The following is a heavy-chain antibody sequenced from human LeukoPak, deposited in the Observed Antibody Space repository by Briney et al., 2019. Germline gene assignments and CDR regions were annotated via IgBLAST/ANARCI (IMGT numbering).Heavy chain of an antibody. CDR3: ARGLPNCSGGSCYYYYYYMDV. CDR2: IYYSGST. Sequence: PSETLSLTCTVSGRSISSYYWSWVRQPPGKGLEWIGYIYYSGSTNYNPSLKSRVTISVDTSKNQFSLKLSYVTAADTAVYYCARGLPNCSGGSCYYYYYYMDVWGKGTTVTVSS. CDR1: GRSISSYY. D-gene: IGHD2-15*01. V-gene: IGHV4-59*01. J-gene: IGHJ6*03.